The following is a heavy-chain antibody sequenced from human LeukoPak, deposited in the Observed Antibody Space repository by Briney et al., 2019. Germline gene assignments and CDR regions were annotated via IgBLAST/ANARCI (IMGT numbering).Heavy chain of an antibody. CDR1: GFTFSSTG. Sequence: GRSLRLSCAASGFTFSSTGMHWVRQAPGKGLQWVGLIWYDGSNSVYADSVKGRFTVSRDNSKNTLYLQMNSLRAEDTAVYYCARDTLLWFGELLSSFGYWGQGTLVTVSS. CDR3: ARDTLLWFGELLSSFGY. CDR2: IWYDGSNS. D-gene: IGHD3-10*01. V-gene: IGHV3-33*01. J-gene: IGHJ4*02.